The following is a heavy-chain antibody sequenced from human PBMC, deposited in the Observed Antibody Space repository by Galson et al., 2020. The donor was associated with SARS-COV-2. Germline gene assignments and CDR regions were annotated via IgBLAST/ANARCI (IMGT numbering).Heavy chain of an antibody. CDR3: VRGEVQTLDY. D-gene: IGHD1-1*01. V-gene: IGHV1-69*13. CDR1: GGTFSSSD. CDR2: FIHVFHTA. J-gene: IGHJ4*02. Sequence: SVKVSCKASGGTFSSSDVNWVRQAPGQGLEWLGGFIHVFHTATYAQKFQGGVTITADEPTTTAYMELTSLRSDDTALYFCVRGEVQTLDYWGQGTLVTVSS.